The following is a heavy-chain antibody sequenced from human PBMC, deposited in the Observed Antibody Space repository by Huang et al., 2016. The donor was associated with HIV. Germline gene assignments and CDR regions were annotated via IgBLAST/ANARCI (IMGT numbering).Heavy chain of an antibody. CDR3: ARNHDFWRGRMFAISYFDV. J-gene: IGHJ2*01. D-gene: IGHD3-3*01. Sequence: QMRFQESGPGLVKPSGTLSLTCNVSGGSINPGRYYWGWIRQPPGKGLEWVGSLYDTRKRHDDPSLKGRLTMSADTAKNQFALNLSSVTAADTAIYYCARNHDFWRGRMFAISYFDVWGRVTLVTVAS. CDR2: LYDTRKR. CDR1: GGSINPGRYY. V-gene: IGHV4-39*01.